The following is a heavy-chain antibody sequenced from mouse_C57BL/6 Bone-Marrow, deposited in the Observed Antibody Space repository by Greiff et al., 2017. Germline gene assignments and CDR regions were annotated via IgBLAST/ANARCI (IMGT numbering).Heavy chain of an antibody. CDR2: IDPSDSYT. CDR1: GYTFTSYW. V-gene: IGHV1-59*01. J-gene: IGHJ2*01. Sequence: QVQLQQPGAELVRPGTSVKLSCKASGYTFTSYWMHWVKQRPGQGLEWIGVIDPSDSYTNYTQKFKGKATLTVDTSSSTAYMQHSRLTSEDSAVYYCARYAYYYSSSSSYCFDYWGQGTTLTVSS. D-gene: IGHD1-1*01. CDR3: ARYAYYYSSSSSYCFDY.